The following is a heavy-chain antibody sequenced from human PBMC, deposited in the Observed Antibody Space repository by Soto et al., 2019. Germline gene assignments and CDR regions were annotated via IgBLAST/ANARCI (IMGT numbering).Heavy chain of an antibody. CDR2: MNPNSGNT. D-gene: IGHD2-21*02. Sequence: ASVKVSCKASGYTFTSYDINWVRQATGQGLEWMGWMNPNSGNTGYAQKFQGRVTMTRNTSISTAYMELSSLRSEDTAVYYCAKSLYCGGDCSDAFDIWGQGTMVTVPS. CDR3: AKSLYCGGDCSDAFDI. CDR1: GYTFTSYD. V-gene: IGHV1-8*01. J-gene: IGHJ3*02.